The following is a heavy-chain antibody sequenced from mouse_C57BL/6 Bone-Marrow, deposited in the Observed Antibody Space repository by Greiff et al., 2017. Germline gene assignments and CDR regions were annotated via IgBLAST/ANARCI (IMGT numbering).Heavy chain of an antibody. J-gene: IGHJ4*01. D-gene: IGHD1-1*01. Sequence: VQLQQSGTELVKPGASVKLSCKASGYTFTSYWMHWVKQRPGQGLEWIGNINPSNGGTNYNEKFKSKATLTVDKSSSTAYMQLSSLTSEDSAVYYCAREGYGSSYLYAMDYWGQGTSVTVSS. CDR3: AREGYGSSYLYAMDY. V-gene: IGHV1-53*01. CDR2: INPSNGGT. CDR1: GYTFTSYW.